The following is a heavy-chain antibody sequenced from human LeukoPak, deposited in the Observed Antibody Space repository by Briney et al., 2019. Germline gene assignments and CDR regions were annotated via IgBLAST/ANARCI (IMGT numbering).Heavy chain of an antibody. D-gene: IGHD3-10*01. CDR2: IDWDDDK. V-gene: IGHV2-70*11. CDR3: ARIQLGSGGFDY. J-gene: IGHJ4*02. CDR1: GFSLSTSGMC. Sequence: ESGPTLVNPTQTLTLTCTFSGFSLSTSGMCVSWIRQPPGKALEWLARIDWDDDKYYSTSLKIRLTISKDTSKNQVVLTMTNMDPVDTATYYCARIQLGSGGFDYWGQGTLVTVSS.